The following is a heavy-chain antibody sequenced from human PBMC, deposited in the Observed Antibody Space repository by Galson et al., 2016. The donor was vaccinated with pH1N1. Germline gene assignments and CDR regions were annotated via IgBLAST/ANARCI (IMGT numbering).Heavy chain of an antibody. CDR2: IYPGDSDT. D-gene: IGHD2/OR15-2a*01. Sequence: QSGAEVKKPGESLKISCKGSGYNFDRYWIGWVRQMPGKGLEWMGIIYPGDSDTRYSPSFQGQVSISADKSISTAYLQWGSLKASDTAMYYCARQEFSDYWGQGTLVIVSS. CDR3: ARQEFSDY. J-gene: IGHJ4*02. V-gene: IGHV5-51*01. CDR1: GYNFDRYW.